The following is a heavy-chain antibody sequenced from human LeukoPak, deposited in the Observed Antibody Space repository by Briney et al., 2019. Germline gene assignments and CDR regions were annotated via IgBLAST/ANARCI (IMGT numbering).Heavy chain of an antibody. CDR3: ARDPNSSWSYFGY. Sequence: SETLSLTCTVSGDSINGYYWSWIRQPAGKGLEWIGRIYSSGGTNYNPSLKSRVTMSIDMSKKQFSLNLTPVTAADTAVYYCARDPNSSWSYFGYWGQGTLVTVSS. CDR2: IYSSGGT. V-gene: IGHV4-4*07. CDR1: GDSINGYY. D-gene: IGHD6-13*01. J-gene: IGHJ4*02.